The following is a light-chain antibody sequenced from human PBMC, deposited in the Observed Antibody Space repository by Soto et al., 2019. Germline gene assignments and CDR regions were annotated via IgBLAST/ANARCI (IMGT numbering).Light chain of an antibody. CDR3: CSYAGSFTLL. CDR2: DVS. CDR1: STNVGGYNF. V-gene: IGLV2-11*01. Sequence: QSALTQPRSVSGSPGQSVTISCTGTSTNVGGYNFVSWYRQEPGKAPKLMVYDVSKRPSGVPDRFSGSKSGNTASLTISGLQAVDEGDYYCCSYAGSFTLLFGGGTQLTVL. J-gene: IGLJ2*01.